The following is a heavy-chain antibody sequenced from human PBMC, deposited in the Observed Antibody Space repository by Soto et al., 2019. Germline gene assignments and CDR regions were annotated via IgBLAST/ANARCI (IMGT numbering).Heavy chain of an antibody. Sequence: PSETLSLTCTVSGGSISSHYWSWIRQPAGKGLEWIGRIYTSGSTYYNPSLKSRVTMSIDTSRNQFSLKLSSVTAADTAVYYCARARWYDAFDVWGQGTVVTVSS. J-gene: IGHJ3*01. CDR1: GGSISSHY. D-gene: IGHD2-15*01. V-gene: IGHV4-4*07. CDR2: IYTSGST. CDR3: ARARWYDAFDV.